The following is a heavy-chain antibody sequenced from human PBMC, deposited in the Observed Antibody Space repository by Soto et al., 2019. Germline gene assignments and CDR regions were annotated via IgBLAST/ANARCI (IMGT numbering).Heavy chain of an antibody. Sequence: EVQLLESGGGLVQPGGSLRLSCAASGFTCSSYAMSWLRQAPGKVLEWVSAISGSGGSTYYADSVKGRFTISRDNSKNSLYLQMNSLRAEDTAVYYCAKNGPTVTTWRYFYYWGQGTLVTVSS. J-gene: IGHJ4*02. V-gene: IGHV3-23*01. CDR1: GFTCSSYA. CDR3: AKNGPTVTTWRYFYY. D-gene: IGHD4-17*01. CDR2: ISGSGGST.